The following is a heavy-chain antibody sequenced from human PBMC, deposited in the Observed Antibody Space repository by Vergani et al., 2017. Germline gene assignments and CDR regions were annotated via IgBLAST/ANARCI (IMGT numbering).Heavy chain of an antibody. D-gene: IGHD3-16*01. CDR1: GGTFSNHV. CDR3: TRDRLDDSYAYFDY. Sequence: VQLVQSGAEVKKPGSSVKVSCKSSGGTFSNHVLAWVRQAPGKGLEWVAFIWSKPYGGTTEYAASVKGRFTISRDDSKSIAYLQMSSLKAEDTAVYYCTRDRLDDSYAYFDYWGQGTLVTVSP. J-gene: IGHJ4*02. V-gene: IGHV3-49*02. CDR2: IWSKPYGGTT.